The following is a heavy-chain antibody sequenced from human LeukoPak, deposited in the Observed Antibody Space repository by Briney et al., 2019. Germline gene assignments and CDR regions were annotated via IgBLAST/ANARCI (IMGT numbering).Heavy chain of an antibody. CDR1: GGSISSGGYS. CDR2: IYHSGST. J-gene: IGHJ5*02. D-gene: IGHD6-13*01. V-gene: IGHV4-30-2*01. Sequence: PQTLSLTCAVSGGSISSGGYSWSWIRQPPGKGLEWIGYIYHSGSTYYNPSLKSRVTISVDRSKNQFSLKLSSVTAADTAVYYCARVEGAAGNNWFDPWGQGTLVTVSS. CDR3: ARVEGAAGNNWFDP.